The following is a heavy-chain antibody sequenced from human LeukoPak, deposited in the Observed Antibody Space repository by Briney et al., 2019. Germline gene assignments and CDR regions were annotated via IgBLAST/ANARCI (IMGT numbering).Heavy chain of an antibody. CDR1: GFTVSSNY. D-gene: IGHD3-10*01. CDR3: ARGDFGSGTYYNSH. V-gene: IGHV3-66*02. J-gene: IGHJ4*02. CDR2: IYSGGGT. Sequence: GGSLRLSCAASGFTVSSNYMSWVRQAPGKGLNWVSVIYSGGGTYYADSVKGRFTISRDNSKNTLYLQMNSLRAEDSAVYYCARGDFGSGTYYNSHWGQGTLLTVSS.